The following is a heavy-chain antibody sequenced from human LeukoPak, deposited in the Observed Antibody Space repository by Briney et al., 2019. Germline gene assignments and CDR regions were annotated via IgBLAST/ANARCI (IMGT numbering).Heavy chain of an antibody. CDR3: ARDSGGITGTTSWFDP. Sequence: GGSLRLSCAASVFTFSSYCMHWVRQAPGKGLEWVAVIWYDGSNKYYADSVKGRFTISRDNSKNTLYLQMNSLRAEDTAVYYCARDSGGITGTTSWFDPWGQGTLVTVSS. CDR2: IWYDGSNK. J-gene: IGHJ5*02. CDR1: VFTFSSYC. V-gene: IGHV3-33*01. D-gene: IGHD1-7*01.